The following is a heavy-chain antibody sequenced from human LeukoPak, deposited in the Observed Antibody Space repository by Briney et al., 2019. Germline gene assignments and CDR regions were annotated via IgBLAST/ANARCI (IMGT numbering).Heavy chain of an antibody. CDR2: MNPNSGNT. J-gene: IGHJ3*02. Sequence: ASVKVSCKASGYTFTSYDINWVRQATGQGLEWMGWMNPNSGNTGYAQKFQGRVTMTRNTSISTAYMELSSLRSEDTAVYYCARGMGSIVGATSLPIIIWGQGTMVTVSS. CDR1: GYTFTSYD. D-gene: IGHD1-26*01. CDR3: ARGMGSIVGATSLPIII. V-gene: IGHV1-8*01.